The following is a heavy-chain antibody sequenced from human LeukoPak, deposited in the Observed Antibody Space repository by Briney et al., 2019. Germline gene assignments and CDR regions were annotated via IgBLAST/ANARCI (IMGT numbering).Heavy chain of an antibody. Sequence: GESLKISCKGSGYSFTSYWIGWVRQMPGKGLEWMGIIYPGDSDTRYSPSFQGQVTISADKSISTAYLQWSSLKASDTAMYYCARRSVDTMVRGVIDYWGQGTLVTVSS. V-gene: IGHV5-51*01. J-gene: IGHJ4*02. CDR2: IYPGDSDT. D-gene: IGHD3-10*01. CDR3: ARRSVDTMVRGVIDY. CDR1: GYSFTSYW.